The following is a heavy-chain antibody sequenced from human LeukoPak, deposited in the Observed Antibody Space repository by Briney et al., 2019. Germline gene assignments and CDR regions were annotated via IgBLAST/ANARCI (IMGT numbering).Heavy chain of an antibody. CDR1: GFTFSSYA. V-gene: IGHV3-30*12. CDR2: IRYVGSDK. Sequence: GSLRLSCAASGFTFSSYAMHWVRQAPGKGLEWMAVIRYVGSDKYYADSVKGRFTISRDNSQNTMYLQMNSLRAEDTAVYYCARENDYALDYWGQGTLVTVSS. D-gene: IGHD4-17*01. J-gene: IGHJ4*02. CDR3: ARENDYALDY.